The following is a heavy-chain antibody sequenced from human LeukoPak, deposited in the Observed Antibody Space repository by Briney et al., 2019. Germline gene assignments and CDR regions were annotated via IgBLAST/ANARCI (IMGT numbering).Heavy chain of an antibody. V-gene: IGHV1-2*02. Sequence: ASVKVSCKASGYTLTDYYIHWVRQAPGQGLEWMGWINPNSGGTNYAQKFQGRVTMTRDTSISTAYMEVSRLRSDDTAVYYCARGTYYDFWSGYYTDYYYYYMDVWGKGTTVTVSS. CDR3: ARGTYYDFWSGYYTDYYYYYMDV. CDR2: INPNSGGT. J-gene: IGHJ6*03. CDR1: GYTLTDYY. D-gene: IGHD3-3*01.